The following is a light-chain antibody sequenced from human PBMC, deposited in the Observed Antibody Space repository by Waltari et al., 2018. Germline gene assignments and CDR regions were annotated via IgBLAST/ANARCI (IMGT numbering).Light chain of an antibody. J-gene: IGKJ1*01. CDR3: QKYGTLPAT. CDR2: DAS. Sequence: EIMLTQSPGTLSLSPGERANLSCRASQSISKYLAWYQQKPGQPPRLLIYDASSRATGIPDRFSGSGSGTDFSLTISRLEPEDFAVYYCQKYGTLPATFGQGTKVEIK. V-gene: IGKV3-20*01. CDR1: QSISKY.